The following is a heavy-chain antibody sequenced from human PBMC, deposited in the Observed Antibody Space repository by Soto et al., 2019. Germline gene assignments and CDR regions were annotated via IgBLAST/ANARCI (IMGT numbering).Heavy chain of an antibody. Sequence: GASVKVSCKASGGTFSSYAISWVRQAPGQGLEWMGGIIPIFGTANYAQKFQGRVTITADESTSTAYMELSSLRSEDTAVYYCARFKSGWYYFDYWGQRTPVTVSS. D-gene: IGHD6-19*01. CDR2: IIPIFGTA. CDR1: GGTFSSYA. J-gene: IGHJ4*02. V-gene: IGHV1-69*13. CDR3: ARFKSGWYYFDY.